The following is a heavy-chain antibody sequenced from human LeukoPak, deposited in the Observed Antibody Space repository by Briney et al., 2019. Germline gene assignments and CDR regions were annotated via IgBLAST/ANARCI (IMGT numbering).Heavy chain of an antibody. J-gene: IGHJ4*02. CDR2: IYSSGTT. D-gene: IGHD1-20*01. Sequence: SETLSLTCTVSGPAVFTFYWSWIRQPPGKGLEWIGYIYSSGTTSYNPSLKSRVSLSVDASKKQVSLTVSSVTAADTAVYYCVRDVTGPFDYWGQGTLVTVSS. CDR3: VRDVTGPFDY. V-gene: IGHV4-59*02. CDR1: GPAVFTFY.